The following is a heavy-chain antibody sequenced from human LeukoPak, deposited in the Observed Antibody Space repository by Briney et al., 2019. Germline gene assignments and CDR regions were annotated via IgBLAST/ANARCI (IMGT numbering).Heavy chain of an antibody. Sequence: ASVKVSRKASGGTFSSYAISWVRQAPGQGLEWMGGIIPIFGTANYAQKFQGRVTITADESTSTAYMELSSLRSEDTAVYYCARALPVRLGYYFDYWGQGTLVTVSS. CDR2: IIPIFGTA. CDR1: GGTFSSYA. CDR3: ARALPVRLGYYFDY. V-gene: IGHV1-69*13. D-gene: IGHD4-17*01. J-gene: IGHJ4*02.